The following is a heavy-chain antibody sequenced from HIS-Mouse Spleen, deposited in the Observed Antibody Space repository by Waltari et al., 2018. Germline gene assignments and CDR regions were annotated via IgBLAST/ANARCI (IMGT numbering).Heavy chain of an antibody. CDR3: ARAPDYGGNLNWFDP. D-gene: IGHD4-17*01. V-gene: IGHV4-34*01. CDR2: INHSGST. CDR1: GGSVSGYY. Sequence: QVQLQQWGAGLLKPSETLSLTCAVYGGSVSGYYWSWYRQPPGKGLEWIGEINHSGSTNYNPSLKSRVTISVDTSKNQFSLKLSSVTAADTAVYYCARAPDYGGNLNWFDPWGQGTLVTVSS. J-gene: IGHJ5*02.